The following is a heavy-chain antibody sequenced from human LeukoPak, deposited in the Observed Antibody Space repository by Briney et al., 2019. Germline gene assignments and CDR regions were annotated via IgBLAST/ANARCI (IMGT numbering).Heavy chain of an antibody. V-gene: IGHV6-1*01. CDR2: TYYRSKWYN. D-gene: IGHD3-22*01. CDR1: GDSVSSNSAA. J-gene: IGHJ3*02. CDR3: ARDGVYYDSSGYRAFDI. Sequence: SQTLSLTCAISGDSVSSNSAAWNWIRQSPSRGLEWLGRTYYRSKWYNDYAVSVESRITINPDTSKNQFSLQLNSVTPEDTAVYYCARDGVYYDSSGYRAFDIWGQGTMVTVSS.